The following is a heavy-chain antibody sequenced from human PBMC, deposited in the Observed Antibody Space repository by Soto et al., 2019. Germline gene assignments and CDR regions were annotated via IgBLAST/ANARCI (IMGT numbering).Heavy chain of an antibody. CDR2: IIPIFGTA. V-gene: IGHV1-69*13. Sequence: GASVKVSCKASGGTFSSYAISWVRQAPGQGLEWMGGIIPIFGTANYAQKFQGRVTITADESTSTAYMELSSLRSEDTAVYYCARDSDFRVAYYYGMDVWGQGTTVTASS. J-gene: IGHJ6*02. D-gene: IGHD2-21*01. CDR1: GGTFSSYA. CDR3: ARDSDFRVAYYYGMDV.